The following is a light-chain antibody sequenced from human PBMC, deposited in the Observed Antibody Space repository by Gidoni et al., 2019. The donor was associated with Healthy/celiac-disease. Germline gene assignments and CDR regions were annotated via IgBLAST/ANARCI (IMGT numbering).Light chain of an antibody. CDR1: KSVSSY. Sequence: ILMTQSPTTLSVSPGERATLSCRTSKSVSSYLAWYQQKPGQAPRLLIYGASTRATGIPARFSGSGSGKEITLTISSLQSEDFAVYYCQQYNNWPPWTFGQGTKVEIK. J-gene: IGKJ1*01. V-gene: IGKV3-15*01. CDR2: GAS. CDR3: QQYNNWPPWT.